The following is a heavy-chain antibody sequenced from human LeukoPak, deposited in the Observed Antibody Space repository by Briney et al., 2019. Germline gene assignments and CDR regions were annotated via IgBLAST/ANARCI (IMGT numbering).Heavy chain of an antibody. CDR1: GFTFSSYD. D-gene: IGHD5-18*01. V-gene: IGHV3-15*01. Sequence: GGSLRLSCAASGFTFSSYDMHWVRQAPGKGLEWVGRIKSKTDGGTTDYAAPVKGRFTISRDDSKNTLYLQMKRLKTGGTAVYYCPTDHRWWIQLGLRCWGRGTLVTVSS. CDR2: IKSKTDGGTT. J-gene: IGHJ4*02. CDR3: PTDHRWWIQLGLRC.